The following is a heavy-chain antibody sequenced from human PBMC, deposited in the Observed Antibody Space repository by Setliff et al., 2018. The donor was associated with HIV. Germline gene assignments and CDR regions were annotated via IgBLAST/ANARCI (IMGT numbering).Heavy chain of an antibody. D-gene: IGHD1-26*01. J-gene: IGHJ3*02. Sequence: PSETLSLTCTVSGGCISGHYWSWIRQPPGKGLEWIGSVHYSGATNPNPSLRSRLTMLIDTSGDYFSLNLRSVTAADTAVYYCARLDDSGSYYENAFDIWGQGAMGTV. CDR1: GGCISGHY. CDR2: VHYSGAT. V-gene: IGHV4-59*11. CDR3: ARLDDSGSYYENAFDI.